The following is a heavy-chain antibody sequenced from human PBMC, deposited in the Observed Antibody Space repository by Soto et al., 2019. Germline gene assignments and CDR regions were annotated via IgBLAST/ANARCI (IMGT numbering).Heavy chain of an antibody. D-gene: IGHD2-2*02. CDR1: GFTFSSYS. J-gene: IGHJ6*04. CDR3: ARSAEYQLLYGRLWFYYGMDV. CDR2: ISSSSSYI. V-gene: IGHV3-21*01. Sequence: PGGSLRLSCAASGFTFSSYSMNWVRQAPGKGLEWVSSISSSSSYIYYADSAKGRFTISRDNAKNSLYLQVNSLRAEDTAVYYCARSAEYQLLYGRLWFYYGMDVWGKGTTVTVS.